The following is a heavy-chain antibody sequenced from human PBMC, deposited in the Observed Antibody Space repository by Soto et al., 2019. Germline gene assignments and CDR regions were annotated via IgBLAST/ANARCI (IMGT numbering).Heavy chain of an antibody. D-gene: IGHD3-3*01. V-gene: IGHV3-23*01. CDR1: GFTFSSYA. J-gene: IGHJ6*02. CDR2: ISGSGGST. CDR3: AKGITIFGVVFCMDV. Sequence: GGSLRLSXAASGFTFSSYAMSWVRQAPGKGLEWVSAISGSGGSTYYADSVKGRFTISRDNSKNTLYLQMNSLRAEDTAVYYCAKGITIFGVVFCMDVWGQGTTVTVSS.